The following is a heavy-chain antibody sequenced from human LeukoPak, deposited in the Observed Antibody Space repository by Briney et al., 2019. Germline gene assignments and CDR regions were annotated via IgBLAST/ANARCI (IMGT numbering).Heavy chain of an antibody. V-gene: IGHV4-38-2*02. Sequence: SETLSLTCTVSGDSITRGYYWGWIRQSPGKGLEWIGSIYHSGNTYYNPSLKSRVSISVDTSKNQFSLNLRSVTAADTAVYYCARVPLDDSGAYLDLDYWGQGTLVTVSS. CDR1: GDSITRGYY. D-gene: IGHD3-22*01. CDR2: IYHSGNT. CDR3: ARVPLDDSGAYLDLDY. J-gene: IGHJ4*02.